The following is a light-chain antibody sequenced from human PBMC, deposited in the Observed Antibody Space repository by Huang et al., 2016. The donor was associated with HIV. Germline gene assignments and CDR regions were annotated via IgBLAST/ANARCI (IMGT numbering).Light chain of an antibody. CDR3: QQSHTTPRT. CDR2: AAS. J-gene: IGKJ1*01. V-gene: IGKV1-39*01. CDR1: QTVSTH. Sequence: DIQMTPSPSSLSASVGDRVTITCRSSQTVSTHLNWYQQKPGQAPNLLIYAASSLKSGVPARFSGSGSGTDFTLTITSLQPEDFATYYCQQSHTTPRTFGQGTKVEIK.